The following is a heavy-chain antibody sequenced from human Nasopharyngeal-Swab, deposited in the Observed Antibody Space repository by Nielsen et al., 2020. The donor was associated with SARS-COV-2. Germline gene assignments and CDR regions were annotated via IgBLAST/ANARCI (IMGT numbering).Heavy chain of an antibody. CDR2: ISYDGSNK. CDR3: AAAYYDILTGLDYYYYYGMDV. D-gene: IGHD3-9*01. Sequence: GGSLRLSCAASGFTFSSYGMHWVRQAPGKGLEWVAVISYDGSNKYYADSVKGRFTISRDNSKNTLYLQMNSLRAEDTAVYYCAAAYYDILTGLDYYYYYGMDVWGQGTTVTVSS. V-gene: IGHV3-30*03. CDR1: GFTFSSYG. J-gene: IGHJ6*02.